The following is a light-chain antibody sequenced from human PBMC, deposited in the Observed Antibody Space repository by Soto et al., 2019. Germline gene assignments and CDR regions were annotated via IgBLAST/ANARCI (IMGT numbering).Light chain of an antibody. J-gene: IGLJ1*01. Sequence: QSVLTQPPSVSGSPGQRVTISCTGSSSNIGAGYDVHWYQQLPGTAPKLLIYGNSNRPSGVPDRFYGSKSVTSASLAITGIKSEDEADYYCQSYDSSLSGPYVFGTGTKVTFL. CDR1: SSNIGAGYD. CDR2: GNS. CDR3: QSYDSSLSGPYV. V-gene: IGLV1-40*01.